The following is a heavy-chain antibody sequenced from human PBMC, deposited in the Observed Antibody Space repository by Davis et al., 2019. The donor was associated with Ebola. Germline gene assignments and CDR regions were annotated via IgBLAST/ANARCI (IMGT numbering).Heavy chain of an antibody. CDR1: GDSINNYY. D-gene: IGHD4-17*01. CDR3: ARKTYGDV. Sequence: ESLKISCTVSGDSINNYYWSWIRQSPGKGLEWIGYIYYNGNTNYNPSLKNRVTISIDTSKNQFFLNLTSVTATDTAVYYCARKTYGDVWGQGTTVTVSS. V-gene: IGHV4-59*01. CDR2: IYYNGNT. J-gene: IGHJ6*02.